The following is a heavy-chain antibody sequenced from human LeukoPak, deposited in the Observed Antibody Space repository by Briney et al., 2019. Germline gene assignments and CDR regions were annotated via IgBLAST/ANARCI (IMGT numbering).Heavy chain of an antibody. V-gene: IGHV3-48*01. CDR2: TTSSSSTI. D-gene: IGHD6-25*01. J-gene: IGHJ6*03. CDR1: GFTFSSYS. Sequence: GGSLRLSCAASGFTFSSYSMSWVRQAPGKGLEWISYTTSSSSTIHYADSVKGRFTISRDNAKNSLYLQMNSLRAEDTAVYYCARTRSGYNMDVWGKGTTVSVSS. CDR3: ARTRSGYNMDV.